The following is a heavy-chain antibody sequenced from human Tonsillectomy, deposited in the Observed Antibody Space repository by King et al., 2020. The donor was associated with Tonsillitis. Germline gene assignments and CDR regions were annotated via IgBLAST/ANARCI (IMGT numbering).Heavy chain of an antibody. CDR3: ARSSPPDY. CDR2: ISAYNGNT. Sequence: QLVQSGAEVKKPGASVKVSCKASGYTFTSYGISWVRQAPGQGLEWMGWISAYNGNTKYAQKIQGTVTMTTDTSTNTGYMELGSLGSGDTAVYYCARSSPPDYWGQGTLVTVSS. D-gene: IGHD6-13*01. V-gene: IGHV1-18*01. J-gene: IGHJ4*02. CDR1: GYTFTSYG.